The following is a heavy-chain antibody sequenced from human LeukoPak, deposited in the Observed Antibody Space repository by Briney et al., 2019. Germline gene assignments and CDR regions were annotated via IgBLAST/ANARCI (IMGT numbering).Heavy chain of an antibody. CDR2: ISWDGGST. CDR1: GFTFDDYT. D-gene: IGHD3-16*01. J-gene: IGHJ4*02. V-gene: IGHV3-43*01. Sequence: GGSLRLSCAASGFTFDDYTMHWVRQAPGKGLEWVSLISWDGGSTYYADSVKGRFTISRDNGKNSLYLQMNSLRTEDTALYYCAKDDRGGADYWGQGTLVTVSS. CDR3: AKDDRGGADY.